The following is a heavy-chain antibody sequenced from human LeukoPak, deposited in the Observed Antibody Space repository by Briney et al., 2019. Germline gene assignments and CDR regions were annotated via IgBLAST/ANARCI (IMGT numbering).Heavy chain of an antibody. V-gene: IGHV3-48*03. CDR2: ISTSASTM. CDR3: ARRGTSRSSYYFDY. J-gene: IGHJ4*02. Sequence: PGGSLRLSCAASGFTFSSYEMNWVRQAPGKGLEWVSYISTSASTMYYADSVKGRFTSSRDNAKNSLYLQMNSLRAEDTAVYYCARRGTSRSSYYFDYWGQGTLVTVSS. CDR1: GFTFSSYE.